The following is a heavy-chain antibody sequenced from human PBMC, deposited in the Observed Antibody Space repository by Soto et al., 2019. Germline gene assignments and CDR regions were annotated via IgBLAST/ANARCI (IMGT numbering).Heavy chain of an antibody. Sequence: PGESLKISCAASGFTFSSYGMHWVRQAPGKRLEWVAVISYDGSNKYYADSVKGRFTISRDNSKNTLYLQMNSLRAEDTAVYYCAKDRNFYYDFWSGSSDYYYYGMDVWGQGTTVTVSS. J-gene: IGHJ6*02. D-gene: IGHD3-3*01. V-gene: IGHV3-30*18. CDR1: GFTFSSYG. CDR3: AKDRNFYYDFWSGSSDYYYYGMDV. CDR2: ISYDGSNK.